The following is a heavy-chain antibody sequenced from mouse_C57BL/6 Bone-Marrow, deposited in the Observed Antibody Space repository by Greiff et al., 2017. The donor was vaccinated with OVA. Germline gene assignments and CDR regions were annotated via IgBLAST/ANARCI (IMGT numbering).Heavy chain of an antibody. V-gene: IGHV1-69*01. D-gene: IGHD2-3*01. J-gene: IGHJ4*01. Sequence: QVQLQQPGAELVMPGASVKLSCKASGYTFTSYWMHWVKQRPGQGLEWIGEIDPYDSYTNYNQKFKGKSTLTVDKSSSTAYMQLSSLTSEDSAVYYCAREWLLRIYAMDYWGQGTSVTVSS. CDR1: GYTFTSYW. CDR3: AREWLLRIYAMDY. CDR2: IDPYDSYT.